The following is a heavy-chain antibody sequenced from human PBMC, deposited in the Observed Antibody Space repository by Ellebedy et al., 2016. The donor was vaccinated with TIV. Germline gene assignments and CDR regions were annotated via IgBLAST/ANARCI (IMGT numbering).Heavy chain of an antibody. D-gene: IGHD2-2*01. CDR3: ARGEEYQLLIVVPHPVDGMDV. V-gene: IGHV4-4*07. CDR2: IYTSGST. Sequence: SETLSLTXTVSGGSISSYYWSWIRQPAGKGLEWIGRIYTSGSTNYNPSLKSRVTMSVDTSKNQFSLKLSSVTAADTAVYYCARGEEYQLLIVVPHPVDGMDVWGQGTTVTVSS. J-gene: IGHJ6*02. CDR1: GGSISSYY.